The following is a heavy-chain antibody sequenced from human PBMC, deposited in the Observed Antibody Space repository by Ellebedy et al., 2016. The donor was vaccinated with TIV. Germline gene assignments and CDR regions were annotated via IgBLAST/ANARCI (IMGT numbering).Heavy chain of an antibody. CDR2: IKQDGGDK. CDR3: ARGLSDYGDIKLDF. Sequence: GGSLRLSCAASGFTFSSYSMNWVRQAPGKGLEWVANIKQDGGDKNYVDSVKGRFTISRDNAKRLLFLQMNTLRAEDTAVYYCARGLSDYGDIKLDFWGQGALVTVSS. J-gene: IGHJ4*02. D-gene: IGHD4-17*01. V-gene: IGHV3-7*03. CDR1: GFTFSSYS.